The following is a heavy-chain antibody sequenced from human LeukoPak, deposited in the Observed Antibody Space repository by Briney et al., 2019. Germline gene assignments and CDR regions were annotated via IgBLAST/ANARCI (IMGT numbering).Heavy chain of an antibody. D-gene: IGHD3-10*01. Sequence: GGSLRLSCAASGFTFSSYGMHWVRQALGKGLEWVAFIRNDGSNRYYADSVKGRFTISRDSSKNILYLQMNALTTEDTAVYYCAKDRGSGTYYLIPDYWGQGTLVIVSS. J-gene: IGHJ4*02. CDR2: IRNDGSNR. CDR3: AKDRGSGTYYLIPDY. V-gene: IGHV3-30*02. CDR1: GFTFSSYG.